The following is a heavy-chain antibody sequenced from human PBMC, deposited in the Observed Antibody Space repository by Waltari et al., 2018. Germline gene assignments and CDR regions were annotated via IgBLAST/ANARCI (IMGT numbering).Heavy chain of an antibody. D-gene: IGHD1-1*01. Sequence: EVQLVESGGGLVKPGGSLRLSCAASGFPFSAYSTNWIRPAPGKGLEWVSSISSSSSYIYYADSVKGRFTISRDNAKNSLYLQMNSLRAEDTAVYYCARRLTGITPWYFDLWGRGTLVTVSS. CDR2: ISSSSSYI. J-gene: IGHJ2*01. V-gene: IGHV3-21*01. CDR1: GFPFSAYS. CDR3: ARRLTGITPWYFDL.